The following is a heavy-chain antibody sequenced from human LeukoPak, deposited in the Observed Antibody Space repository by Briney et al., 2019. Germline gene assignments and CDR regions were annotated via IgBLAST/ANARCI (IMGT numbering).Heavy chain of an antibody. V-gene: IGHV1-18*01. J-gene: IGHJ4*02. D-gene: IGHD1-26*01. CDR3: AKSGGSYSSY. CDR2: ISPYNGNT. Sequence: ASVKVSCKASGYTFASYGISWVRQAPGQGVEWMGWISPYNGNTDYAQKLQGRVTLTTDTSTSTAYMELRSLRSDDTAVYYCAKSGGSYSSYWGQGTLVTVSS. CDR1: GYTFASYG.